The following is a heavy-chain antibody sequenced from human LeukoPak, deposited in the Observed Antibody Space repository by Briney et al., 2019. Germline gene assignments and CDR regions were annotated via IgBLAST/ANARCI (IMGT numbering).Heavy chain of an antibody. Sequence: GGSLRLSCAASGFTVSSNYMSWVRQAPGKGLEWVSVIYSGGSTYYADSVKGRFTISRDNSKNTLYLQMNSLRAEDTAVYYCARSRGLWFGESLDYWGQGTLVTVSS. D-gene: IGHD3-10*01. CDR3: ARSRGLWFGESLDY. V-gene: IGHV3-53*01. CDR2: IYSGGST. CDR1: GFTVSSNY. J-gene: IGHJ4*02.